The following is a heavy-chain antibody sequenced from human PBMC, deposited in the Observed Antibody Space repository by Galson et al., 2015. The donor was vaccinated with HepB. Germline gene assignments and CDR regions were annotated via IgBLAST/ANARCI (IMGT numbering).Heavy chain of an antibody. V-gene: IGHV1-69*13. CDR1: GVTFSRLA. J-gene: IGHJ5*02. CDR2: IIPFFGTT. Sequence: SVKVSCKASGVTFSRLAVSWVRQAPGQGLEWIGGIIPFFGTTNYARRFQGRVTVTADESTTTTYMEMSGLTSEDTAVYYCARERGNYGLSYLDPWGQGTLVTVSS. CDR3: ARERGNYGLSYLDP. D-gene: IGHD4-11*01.